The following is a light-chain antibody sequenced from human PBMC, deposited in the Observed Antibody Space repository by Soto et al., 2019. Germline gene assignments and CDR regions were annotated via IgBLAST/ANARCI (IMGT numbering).Light chain of an antibody. Sequence: EIVMTQSPATLSVSPGERATLSCRASQSVSSNLAWYQQKPGQAPRLLIYDASNRATGIPARFSGSGSGTDFTLTISSLEPEDFAVYYCQQRSNWRWLTFGGGTKVDIK. CDR1: QSVSSN. J-gene: IGKJ4*01. CDR2: DAS. CDR3: QQRSNWRWLT. V-gene: IGKV3-11*01.